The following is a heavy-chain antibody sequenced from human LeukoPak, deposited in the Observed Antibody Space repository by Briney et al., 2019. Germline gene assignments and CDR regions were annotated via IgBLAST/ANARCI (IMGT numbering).Heavy chain of an antibody. CDR2: IKQDGSEK. V-gene: IGHV3-7*01. Sequence: PGGSLRLSCVGSGINFNTYWMTWVRQAPGKGLEWVANIKQDGSEKYYVDSVKGRFTFSRDNAKNSLYLQMNSLRVEDTAVYYCARRGGWGQGTLVTVSS. D-gene: IGHD3-3*01. CDR1: GINFNTYW. CDR3: ARRGG. J-gene: IGHJ4*02.